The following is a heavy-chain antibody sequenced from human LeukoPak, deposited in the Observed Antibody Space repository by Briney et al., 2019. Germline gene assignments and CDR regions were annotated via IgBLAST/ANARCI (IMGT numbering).Heavy chain of an antibody. Sequence: PGGSLRLSCAASGFTFSSYGMHWVRQAPGKGLEWVAVISYDGSNKYYADSVKGRFTISRDNSKNTLYLQMNSLRAEDTAVYYCAKDYDYYFDYWGQGTLVTVSS. D-gene: IGHD3-3*01. CDR2: ISYDGSNK. V-gene: IGHV3-30*18. CDR3: AKDYDYYFDY. CDR1: GFTFSSYG. J-gene: IGHJ4*02.